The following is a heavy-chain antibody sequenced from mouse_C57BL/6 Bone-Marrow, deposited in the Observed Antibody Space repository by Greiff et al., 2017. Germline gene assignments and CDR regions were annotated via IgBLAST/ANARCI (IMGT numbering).Heavy chain of an antibody. Sequence: VKLQQPGAELVKPGASVKLSCKASGYTFTNYWMHWVKQRPGQGLEWIGMMHPNGGSPDYNEKFKSGATLSVDKSSRTAYMELSSLTSEDSAVYYCARSYDDDDYTMDYWGQGTSVTVSS. V-gene: IGHV1-64*01. J-gene: IGHJ4*01. CDR3: ARSYDDDDYTMDY. CDR2: MHPNGGSP. D-gene: IGHD2-4*01. CDR1: GYTFTNYW.